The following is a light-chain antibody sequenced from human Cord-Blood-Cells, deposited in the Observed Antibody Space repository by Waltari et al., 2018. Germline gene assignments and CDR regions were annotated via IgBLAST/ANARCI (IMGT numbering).Light chain of an antibody. CDR2: GAS. CDR3: QQYNNWPPLT. CDR1: QSVSSN. J-gene: IGKJ4*01. V-gene: IGKV3D-15*01. Sequence: EIVMTQSPATLSVSPGERATLSCRASQSVSSNLAWYQQKPGQAPRLLIYGASTRATGIPARFSGSGSGTELTLTISSLQSEDVAVDYCQQYNNWPPLTFGGGTKVEIK.